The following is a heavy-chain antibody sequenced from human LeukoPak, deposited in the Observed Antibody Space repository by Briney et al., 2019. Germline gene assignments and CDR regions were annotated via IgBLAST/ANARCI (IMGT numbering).Heavy chain of an antibody. Sequence: GGSLRLSCAASGFTFSSYAMNWVRQAPGKGLEWVSSISSSSNYIYYADSVKGRFTISRDNAKNSLYLQMNSLRAEDTAVYYCARDAEDPRLWWGQGTLVTVSS. V-gene: IGHV3-21*01. CDR3: ARDAEDPRLW. CDR1: GFTFSSYA. CDR2: ISSSSNYI. J-gene: IGHJ4*02. D-gene: IGHD4/OR15-4a*01.